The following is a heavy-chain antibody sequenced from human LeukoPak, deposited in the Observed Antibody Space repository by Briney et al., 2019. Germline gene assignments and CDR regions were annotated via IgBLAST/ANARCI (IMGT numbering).Heavy chain of an antibody. V-gene: IGHV4-59*12. D-gene: IGHD3-22*01. CDR3: ARESDYYDSSGYYYFDY. Sequence: PSETLSLTCTVSGESISGFYWNWIRQPPGKGLEWIGYIYYSGSTNYNPSLKSRVTISIDTSKNQFSLKLSSVTAADTAVYYCARESDYYDSSGYYYFDYWGQETLVTVSS. CDR1: GESISGFY. CDR2: IYYSGST. J-gene: IGHJ4*02.